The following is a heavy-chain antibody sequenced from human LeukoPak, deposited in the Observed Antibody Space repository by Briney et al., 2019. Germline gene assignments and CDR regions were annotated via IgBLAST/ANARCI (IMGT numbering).Heavy chain of an antibody. CDR1: GFTFSSYW. J-gene: IGHJ4*02. CDR3: AKDGDDCIDF. D-gene: IGHD3-22*01. CDR2: IRYDGGNQ. V-gene: IGHV3-30*02. Sequence: GGSLRLSCAASGFTFSSYWMSWVRQAPGKGLEWVAFIRYDGGNQYYADSVKGRFTISRDNSKNTMSLQMNSLRAEDTAVYYCAKDGDDCIDFWGQGTLVTVSS.